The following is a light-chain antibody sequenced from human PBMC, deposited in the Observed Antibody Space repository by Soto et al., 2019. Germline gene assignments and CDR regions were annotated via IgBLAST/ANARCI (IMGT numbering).Light chain of an antibody. CDR1: QSVGTN. Sequence: DIVRTQSPGTLSVSPGERATLSCRASQSVGTNLAWYQQRPGQAPRLLIYGASSRATGIPDRFSGSGSGTDFTLTISRLEPEDFAMYYCQQYGSSPRTFGQGTKVDIK. CDR3: QQYGSSPRT. J-gene: IGKJ1*01. CDR2: GAS. V-gene: IGKV3-20*01.